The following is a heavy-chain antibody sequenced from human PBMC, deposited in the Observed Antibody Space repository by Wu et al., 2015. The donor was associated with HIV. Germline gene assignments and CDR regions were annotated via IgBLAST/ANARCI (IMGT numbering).Heavy chain of an antibody. V-gene: IGHV1-18*01. D-gene: IGHD2-2*01. J-gene: IGHJ6*02. CDR3: ARYCSSTSCYLDDYYYYGMDV. Sequence: QVQLEQSGTEVKKPGSSVKVSCKASGGRFNSDAISWVRQAPGQGLEWMGWISAYNGNTNYAQKLQGRVTMTTDTSTSTAYMELRSLRSDDTAVYYCARYCSSTSCYLDDYYYYGMDVWAKGP. CDR1: GGRFNSDA. CDR2: ISAYNGNT.